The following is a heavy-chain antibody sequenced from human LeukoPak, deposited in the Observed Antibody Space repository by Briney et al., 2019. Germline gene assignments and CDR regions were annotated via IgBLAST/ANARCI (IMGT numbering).Heavy chain of an antibody. CDR1: GFAFDEHG. D-gene: IGHD5-24*01. CDR3: GRKGQAFCGPGGGPITSHKVKGQDFLDSQNGSLRAEDTALYYYARAPITSPFYFDY. CDR2: INWSGKST. J-gene: IGHJ4*02. V-gene: IGHV3-20*04. Sequence: GGSLRLSCTASGFAFDEHGMTWVRQVPGKGLEWVAGINWSGKSTSYGDPVRGRFTISRDNAKNSLSLQMAVRAPETPALYYWGRKGQAFCGPGGGPITSHKVKGQDFLDSQNGSLRAEDTALYYYARAPITSPFYFDYWGQGTLVTVSS.